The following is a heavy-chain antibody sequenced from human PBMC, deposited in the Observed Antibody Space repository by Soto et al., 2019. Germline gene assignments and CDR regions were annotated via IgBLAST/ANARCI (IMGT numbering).Heavy chain of an antibody. J-gene: IGHJ6*02. CDR2: MNANSGNT. CDR3: ARVLSWASYYDFWSGYYNYYYYGMDV. Sequence: QVQLVQSGAEVKKPGASVKVSCKASGYTFTSYDINWVRQATGQGLEWMGWMNANSGNTGYAQKFQGRVTMTRNTPISTAYMELSSLRSEDTAVYYCARVLSWASYYDFWSGYYNYYYYGMDVWGQGTTVTVSS. D-gene: IGHD3-3*01. CDR1: GYTFTSYD. V-gene: IGHV1-8*01.